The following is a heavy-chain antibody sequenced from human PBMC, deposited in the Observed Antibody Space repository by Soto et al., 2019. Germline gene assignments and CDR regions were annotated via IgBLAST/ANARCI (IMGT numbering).Heavy chain of an antibody. V-gene: IGHV3-30*18. Sequence: GGSLRLSCAASGFTFSSYGVHWVRQAPGKGLEWVAVISYDGSNKYYADSVRGRFTISRDNSKNTLYLQMNSLRAEDTAVYYCAKDLAHKYYYGMDVWGQGTTVTVSS. CDR2: ISYDGSNK. CDR1: GFTFSSYG. D-gene: IGHD2-15*01. CDR3: AKDLAHKYYYGMDV. J-gene: IGHJ6*02.